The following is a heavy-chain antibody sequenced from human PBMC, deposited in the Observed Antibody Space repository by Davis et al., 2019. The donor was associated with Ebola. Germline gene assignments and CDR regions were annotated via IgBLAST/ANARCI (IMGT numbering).Heavy chain of an antibody. CDR2: ISTSGSTK. D-gene: IGHD2-2*01. J-gene: IGHJ3*02. Sequence: GGSLRLSCAASGFTFSDYYMNWIRQAPGKGLEWISYISTSGSTKYYADSVKGRFTISRDNSKNTLYLQMNGLRVEDTAIYYCAKDTSNIWFDMWGQGTMVTVSS. CDR3: AKDTSNIWFDM. V-gene: IGHV3-11*01. CDR1: GFTFSDYY.